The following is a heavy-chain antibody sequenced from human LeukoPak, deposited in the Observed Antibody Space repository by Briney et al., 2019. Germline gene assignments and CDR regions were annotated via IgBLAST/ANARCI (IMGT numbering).Heavy chain of an antibody. CDR2: MFHSGST. D-gene: IGHD7-27*01. CDR1: GYSISSGYF. CDR3: ARDGAPSLGISDY. Sequence: SETLSLTCAVSGYSISSGYFWGWFRLPPGKGLEWIGSMFHSGSTYYNPSLKSRVTISVDTSKNQFSLKLSSVTAADTAVYYCARDGAPSLGISDYWGQGTLVTVSS. V-gene: IGHV4-38-2*02. J-gene: IGHJ4*02.